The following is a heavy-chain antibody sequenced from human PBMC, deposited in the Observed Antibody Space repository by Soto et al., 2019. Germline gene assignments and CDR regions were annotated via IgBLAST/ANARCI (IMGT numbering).Heavy chain of an antibody. CDR2: ISYDGSNK. V-gene: IGHV3-30*18. CDR1: GFHFSSYG. J-gene: IGHJ4*02. CDR3: AKNTGYSYGFPFDY. Sequence: GGSLRLSCAASGFHFSSYGMHWVRQAPGKGLEWMAVISYDGSNKYYADSVKGRFTISRDNSKNTLYLQMNSLRAEDTAVYYCAKNTGYSYGFPFDYLGQGTLVTVSS. D-gene: IGHD5-18*01.